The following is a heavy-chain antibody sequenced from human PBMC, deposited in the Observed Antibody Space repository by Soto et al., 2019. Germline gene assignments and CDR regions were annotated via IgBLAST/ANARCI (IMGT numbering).Heavy chain of an antibody. J-gene: IGHJ4*02. CDR3: ARAYCSGGSCYVFDY. D-gene: IGHD2-15*01. CDR1: GGTFSSYT. V-gene: IGHV1-69*02. Sequence: QVQLVQSGAEVKKPGSSVKVSCKASGGTFSSYTISWVRQAPGQGLEWMGRIIPILGIANYAQKFQGRVTSTADQSTSPAYMELSSLRSEDTAVYYCARAYCSGGSCYVFDYWGQGHLVTVSS. CDR2: IIPILGIA.